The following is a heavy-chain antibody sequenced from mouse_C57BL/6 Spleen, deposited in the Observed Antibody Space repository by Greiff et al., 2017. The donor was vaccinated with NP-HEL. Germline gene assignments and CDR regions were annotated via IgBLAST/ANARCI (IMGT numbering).Heavy chain of an antibody. D-gene: IGHD2-1*01. Sequence: ESGPGMVKPSQSLSLTCTVTGYSITSGYDWHWIRHFPGNKLEWMGYISYSGSTNYNPSLKSRISITHDTSKNHFFLKLNSVTTEDTATYYWARDDGGKGWFAYWGQGTLVTVSA. J-gene: IGHJ3*01. CDR2: ISYSGST. CDR1: GYSITSGYD. CDR3: ARDDGGKGWFAY. V-gene: IGHV3-1*01.